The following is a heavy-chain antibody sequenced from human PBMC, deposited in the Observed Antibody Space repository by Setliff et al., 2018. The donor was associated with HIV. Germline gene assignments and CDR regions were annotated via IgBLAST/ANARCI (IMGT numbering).Heavy chain of an antibody. CDR3: ARPLSTSYNFWGDAFAI. V-gene: IGHV4-34*01. Sequence: SETLSLTCAVYGGSFSNYYWSWIRQSPGKGLEWIGEINHSGSTNYNPSLESRVTISVDTSKNQFSLKLSSVTAADTAVYFCARPLSTSYNFWGDAFAIWGQGTVVTVSS. D-gene: IGHD3-3*01. J-gene: IGHJ3*02. CDR1: GGSFSNYY. CDR2: INHSGST.